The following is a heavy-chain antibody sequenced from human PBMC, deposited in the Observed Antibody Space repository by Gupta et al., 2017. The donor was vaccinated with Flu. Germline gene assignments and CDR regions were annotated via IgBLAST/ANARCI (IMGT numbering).Heavy chain of an antibody. J-gene: IGHJ4*02. CDR3: ATVTSGC. Sequence: EMQLVESGGGVVQPGGSLRLSCEASGFTFSTYYLQWVRQAPGKGLVWVARINPDGSSTTYAVSVKGRFTISRDIAKNTLYLQMNSLGDDDTAVYYCATVTSGCWGQGTLVTVSS. D-gene: IGHD4-17*01. V-gene: IGHV3-74*03. CDR1: GFTFSTYY. CDR2: INPDGSST.